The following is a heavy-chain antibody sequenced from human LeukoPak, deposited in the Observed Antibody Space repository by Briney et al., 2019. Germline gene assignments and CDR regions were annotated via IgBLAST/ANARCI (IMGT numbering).Heavy chain of an antibody. J-gene: IGHJ3*02. Sequence: PGGSLRLSCAASGFTFSSYSMNWVRQAPGKGLEWVSSISSSSSYIYYADSVKGRFTISRDNAKNSLYLQMNSLRAEDTAVYYCARDLNQWELLTFAFDIWGQGTMVTVSS. CDR1: GFTFSSYS. CDR3: ARDLNQWELLTFAFDI. D-gene: IGHD1-26*01. CDR2: ISSSSSYI. V-gene: IGHV3-21*01.